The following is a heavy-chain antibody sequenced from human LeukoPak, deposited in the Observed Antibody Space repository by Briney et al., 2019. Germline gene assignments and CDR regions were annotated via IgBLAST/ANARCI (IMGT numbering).Heavy chain of an antibody. CDR2: INPNSGGT. CDR1: GYTFTDYY. CDR3: AVGRRTDFDY. D-gene: IGHD1-26*01. V-gene: IGHV1-2*02. J-gene: IGHJ4*02. Sequence: ASVTVPCTASGYTFTDYYIHWVRQAPGQGLEWMGWINPNSGGTNYAQNFQGRVTMTRDTYITTAYMDLSRLRLDDTAVYYCAVGRRTDFDYWGQGTLVTVSS.